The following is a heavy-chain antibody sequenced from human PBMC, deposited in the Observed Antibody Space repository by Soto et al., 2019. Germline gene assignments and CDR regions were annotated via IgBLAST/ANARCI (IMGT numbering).Heavy chain of an antibody. V-gene: IGHV1-8*01. CDR1: GYTFTSYD. CDR2: MNPNSGNT. Sequence: ASVKVSCKASGYTFTSYDINWVRQATGQGLEWMGWMNPNSGNTGYAQKFQGRVTMTRNTSISTAYMELSSLRSEDTAVYYCTRHFISYGSIDYWGQGTLVTVSS. J-gene: IGHJ4*02. D-gene: IGHD5-18*01. CDR3: TRHFISYGSIDY.